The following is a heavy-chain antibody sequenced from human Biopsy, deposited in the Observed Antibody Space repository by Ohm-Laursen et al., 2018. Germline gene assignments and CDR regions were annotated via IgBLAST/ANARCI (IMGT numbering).Heavy chain of an antibody. CDR2: INTSGGST. CDR3: AKPADSYGSEFYFDY. V-gene: IGHV3-23*01. CDR1: GFTFSSYA. J-gene: IGHJ4*02. D-gene: IGHD4-17*01. Sequence: SLRLSCSAPGFTFSSYAMTWVRQAPGKGLEWVSVINTSGGSTHYAVSVKGRLTISRDNSKNTLYLRMNSLRAEDTAVYYCAKPADSYGSEFYFDYWGQGTLVTVSS.